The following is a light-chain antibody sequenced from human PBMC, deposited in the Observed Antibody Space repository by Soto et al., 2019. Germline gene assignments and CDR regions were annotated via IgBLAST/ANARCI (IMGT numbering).Light chain of an antibody. CDR3: QKYNSAPWT. V-gene: IGKV1-27*01. J-gene: IGKJ1*01. CDR1: QGISNY. CDR2: AAS. Sequence: DIQMTQSPSSLSASVGVRVTITCRASQGISNYLAWYQQKPGKVPKLLIYAASTFQSGVLSRFSGSGSGTDFTLTISSLQPEDVATYYCQKYNSAPWTFGQGTKVEIK.